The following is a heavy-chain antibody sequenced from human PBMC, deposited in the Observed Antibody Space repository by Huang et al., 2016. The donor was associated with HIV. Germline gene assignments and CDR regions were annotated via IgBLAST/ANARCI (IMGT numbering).Heavy chain of an antibody. V-gene: IGHV3-74*01. D-gene: IGHD3-9*01. CDR1: GFTVLDFW. CDR3: AVGGRTASYFHFDP. Sequence: EVRFQESGGGQVQPGGWLHLSCVASGFTVLDFWMHWACQVPGVVWVWVARINSDGTYIDYADSVRGRFVVSRNNARDILSLEMSSLRPEYTGVYFCAVGGRTASYFHFDPRGQGIPVIV. J-gene: IGHJ5*02. CDR2: INSDGTYI.